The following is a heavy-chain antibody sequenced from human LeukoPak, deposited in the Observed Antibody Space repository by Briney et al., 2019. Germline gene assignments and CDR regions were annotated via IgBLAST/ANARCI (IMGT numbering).Heavy chain of an antibody. V-gene: IGHV1-69*05. CDR1: GGTFSSYA. J-gene: IGHJ5*02. CDR2: IIPIFGTA. Sequence: GASVKVSCKASGGTFSSYAISWVRQAPGQGLEWMGRIIPIFGTANYAQKFQGRVTITTDESTSTAYMELSSLRSEDTAVYYCARDDTRGYSNYVWFDPWGQGALVTVSS. D-gene: IGHD4-11*01. CDR3: ARDDTRGYSNYVWFDP.